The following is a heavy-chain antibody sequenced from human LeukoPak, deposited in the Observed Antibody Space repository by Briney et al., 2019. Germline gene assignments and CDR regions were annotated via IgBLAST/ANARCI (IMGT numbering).Heavy chain of an antibody. CDR1: GYTFTSYA. Sequence: ASVKVSCKASGYTFTSYAMNWVRQAPGQGLEWMGWINTNTGNPTYAQGFTGRFVFSLDTSVSTAYLQISSLKAEDTAVYYCARAPYCGGDCYLDAFDMWGQGTMVTVSS. CDR2: INTNTGNP. CDR3: ARAPYCGGDCYLDAFDM. J-gene: IGHJ3*02. D-gene: IGHD2-21*02. V-gene: IGHV7-4-1*02.